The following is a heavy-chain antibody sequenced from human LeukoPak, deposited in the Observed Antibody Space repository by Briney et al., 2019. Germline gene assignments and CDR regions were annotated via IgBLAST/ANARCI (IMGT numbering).Heavy chain of an antibody. V-gene: IGHV3-64*01. CDR1: GFTFRSYG. CDR2: ISRNGRRT. CDR3: ATYYYDSGGFHFHH. J-gene: IGHJ1*01. Sequence: GGTLRLSCAASGFTFRSYGMHWVRQAPGKGLEYVSAISRNGRRTYYANSVKGRFTISRDNSRNTLYLQMGSLRAEDMAVYYCATYYYDSGGFHFHHWGQGTLVTVSS. D-gene: IGHD3-22*01.